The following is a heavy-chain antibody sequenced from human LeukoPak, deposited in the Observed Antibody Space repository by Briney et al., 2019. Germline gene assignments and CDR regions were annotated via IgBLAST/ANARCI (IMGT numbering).Heavy chain of an antibody. CDR2: IYYSGGT. CDR1: GGSVGSHY. J-gene: IGHJ4*02. V-gene: IGHV4-59*02. CDR3: ARGGGNEFDY. D-gene: IGHD4-23*01. Sequence: PSETLSLTCTVSGGSVGSHYWRRIRQPPVKGLEWIGYIYYSGGTNYNPSLKSRVTISLDTSKNQFSLKLSSVTAADTAVYYCARGGGNEFDYWGQGTLVAVSS.